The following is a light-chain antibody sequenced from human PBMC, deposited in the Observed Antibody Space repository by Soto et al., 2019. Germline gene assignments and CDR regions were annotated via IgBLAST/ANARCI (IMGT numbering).Light chain of an antibody. J-gene: IGLJ2*01. CDR1: SSDDGGYDY. V-gene: IGLV2-8*01. CDR2: EVT. Sequence: QSVLTQAPSASGSPGQSVSISCTGTSSDDGGYDYVSWYQQQSGKAPKLIIYEVTKRPSGVPDRFSGSKSGNTASLTVSGLQAEDEADYYCSSYAAINNVIFGAGTKLTVL. CDR3: SSYAAINNVI.